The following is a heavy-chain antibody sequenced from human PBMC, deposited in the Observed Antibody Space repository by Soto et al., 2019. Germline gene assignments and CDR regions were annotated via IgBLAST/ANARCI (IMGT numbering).Heavy chain of an antibody. D-gene: IGHD3-10*01. CDR3: ARDQVLMYYYGRAMDV. V-gene: IGHV3-33*01. CDR2: IWYDGSNK. Sequence: QVQLVESGGGVVQPGRSLRLSCAASGFTFSSYGMHWVRQAPGKGLEWVAVIWYDGSNKKYADSVEGRFTISRDNSKSTLYLQMNSLRAEDTAVYYCARDQVLMYYYGRAMDVWGQGTTVTVSS. CDR1: GFTFSSYG. J-gene: IGHJ6*02.